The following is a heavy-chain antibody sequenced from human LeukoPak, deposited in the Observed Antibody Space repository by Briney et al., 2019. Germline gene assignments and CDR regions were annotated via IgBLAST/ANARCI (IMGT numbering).Heavy chain of an antibody. CDR2: ISYDGSNK. D-gene: IGHD3-10*01. J-gene: IGHJ4*02. CDR1: GFTFSSYA. V-gene: IGHV3-30-3*01. CDR3: ARDLQNDSGY. Sequence: PGRSLRLSCAASGFTFSSYAMHWVRQAPGKGLEWVAVISYDGSNKYYADSVKGRFTISRDNSKNTLYLQMNSLRAEDTAVYYCARDLQNDSGYWGQGTLVTVSS.